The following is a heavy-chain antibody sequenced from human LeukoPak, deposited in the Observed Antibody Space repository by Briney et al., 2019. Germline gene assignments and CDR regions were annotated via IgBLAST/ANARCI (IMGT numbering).Heavy chain of an antibody. CDR1: GFTFSSYG. J-gene: IGHJ4*02. CDR3: ARSRSPYYGDYEESFDY. CDR2: VSYDGSSK. D-gene: IGHD4-17*01. Sequence: GGSLRLSCAASGFTFSSYGMHWVRQAPGKGLEWVAVVSYDGSSKYYADSVKGRFTISRDNAKNSLYLQMNSLRAEDTAVYYCARSRSPYYGDYEESFDYWGQGTLVTVSS. V-gene: IGHV3-30*03.